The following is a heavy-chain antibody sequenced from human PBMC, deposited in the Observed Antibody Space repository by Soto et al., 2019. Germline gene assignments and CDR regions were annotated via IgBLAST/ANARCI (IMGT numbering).Heavy chain of an antibody. CDR2: ISYDGSNK. V-gene: IGHV3-30*18. J-gene: IGHJ4*02. CDR3: AKAKAGIAVAGTNPGDY. Sequence: QVQLVESGGGVVQPGRSLRLSCAASGFTFSSYGMHWVRQAPGKGLEWVAVISYDGSNKYYADSVKGRFTISRDNSKTTLYLQMNSLRAEDTAVYYCAKAKAGIAVAGTNPGDYWGQGTLVTVSS. CDR1: GFTFSSYG. D-gene: IGHD6-19*01.